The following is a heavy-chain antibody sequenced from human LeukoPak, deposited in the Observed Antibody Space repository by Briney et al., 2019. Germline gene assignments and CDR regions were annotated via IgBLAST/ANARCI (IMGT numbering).Heavy chain of an antibody. CDR2: ISGSGGST. V-gene: IGHV3-23*01. CDR3: AKVRSRIAAAGTSVYYFDY. Sequence: GGSLTLSCAASGFTFSSYAMSWVRQAPGKGLEWVSAISGSGGSTYYAGSVKGRFTISRDNSKNTLYLQMNGLRAEDTAVYYCAKVRSRIAAAGTSVYYFDYWGQGPLVTVSS. J-gene: IGHJ4*02. CDR1: GFTFSSYA. D-gene: IGHD6-13*01.